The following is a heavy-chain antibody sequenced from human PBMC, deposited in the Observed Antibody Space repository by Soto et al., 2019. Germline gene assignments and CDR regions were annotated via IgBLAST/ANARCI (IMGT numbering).Heavy chain of an antibody. V-gene: IGHV4-4*08. D-gene: IGHD3-9*01. J-gene: IGHJ4*02. CDR2: VYRSGST. Sequence: SETLSLTCAVSGGSIGTFYWNWVRQFPGRGLEWIGSVYRSGSTYYNPSLESRVTISVDKSKNQFSLKLMSLSAADTAVYYCGRLEGLATISYYFDYWGQGALVTVSS. CDR1: GGSIGTFY. CDR3: GRLEGLATISYYFDY.